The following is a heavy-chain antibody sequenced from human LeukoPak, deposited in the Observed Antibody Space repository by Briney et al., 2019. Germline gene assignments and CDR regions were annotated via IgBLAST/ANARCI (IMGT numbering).Heavy chain of an antibody. CDR2: IGGSSSPI. J-gene: IGHJ5*02. CDR3: ANDHPRLTYYYDSSGYYDWFDP. Sequence: GGSLRLSCAASGFTFSSYSMSWVRQAPGKGLEWVSYIGGSSSPIYYADSVKGRFTISRDNSKNTLYLQMNSLRAEDTAVYYCANDHPRLTYYYDSSGYYDWFDPWGQGTLVTVSS. CDR1: GFTFSSYS. D-gene: IGHD3-22*01. V-gene: IGHV3-48*01.